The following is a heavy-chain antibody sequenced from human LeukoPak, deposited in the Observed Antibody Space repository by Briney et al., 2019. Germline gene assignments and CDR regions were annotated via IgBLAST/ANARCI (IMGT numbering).Heavy chain of an antibody. V-gene: IGHV3-20*04. CDR3: ARRYYGSGSHRYYYYYYMDV. D-gene: IGHD3-10*01. CDR1: GFTFDDYG. Sequence: SGGSLRLSCAASGFTFDDYGMSWVRQAPGKGLEWVSGINWNGGSTGYADSVKGRFTISRDNAKNSLYLQMNSLRAEDTALYYCARRYYGSGSHRYYYYYYMDVRGKGTTVTVSS. J-gene: IGHJ6*03. CDR2: INWNGGST.